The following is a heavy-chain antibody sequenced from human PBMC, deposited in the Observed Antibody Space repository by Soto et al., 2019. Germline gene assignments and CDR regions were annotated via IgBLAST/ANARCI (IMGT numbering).Heavy chain of an antibody. CDR2: LTPGGETT. CDR3: AKDSPVSGNYQDLDY. Sequence: GGSLRLSCAASGFTFSGYAMTWVRQAPGKGLEWVSALTPGGETTYHIDPVKGRFTISRDNAKNTLYLQMNSLTDADTAVYYCAKDSPVSGNYQDLDYWGPGTLVTVSS. J-gene: IGHJ4*02. D-gene: IGHD1-26*01. CDR1: GFTFSGYA. V-gene: IGHV3-23*01.